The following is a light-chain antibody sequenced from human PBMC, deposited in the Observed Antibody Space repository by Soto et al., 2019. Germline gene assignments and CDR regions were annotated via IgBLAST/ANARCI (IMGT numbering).Light chain of an antibody. V-gene: IGKV1-27*01. CDR2: AAS. J-gene: IGKJ2*01. CDR1: QGISSY. Sequence: DIQMTQSPSSLSASVGDRVTITCRASQGISSYLAWYQQKPGKVPRLLIYAASTLQSGVPSRFSGSGSGTDFTLTISSLQPEAVATYYCQQYDSAPYTFGQGTKLEIK. CDR3: QQYDSAPYT.